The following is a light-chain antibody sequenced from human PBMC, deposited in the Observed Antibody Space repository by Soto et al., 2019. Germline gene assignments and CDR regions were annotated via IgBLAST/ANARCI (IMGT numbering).Light chain of an antibody. J-gene: IGLJ2*01. CDR2: DVS. V-gene: IGLV2-14*01. Sequence: QSALTQPASVSGSPGQSITISCTGTSSDVGGFNYVSWYQQHPGKAPNLMIYDVSNRPSGVSNRFSGSKSGNTASLTISGLQAEDEADYYCSSYTSSSTLVVFDGGTKLTVL. CDR3: SSYTSSSTLVV. CDR1: SSDVGGFNY.